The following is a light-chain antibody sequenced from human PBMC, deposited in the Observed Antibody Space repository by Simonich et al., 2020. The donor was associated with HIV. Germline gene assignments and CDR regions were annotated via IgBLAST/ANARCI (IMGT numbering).Light chain of an antibody. CDR1: SGSVSTNYY. CDR3: VLYMSSGISV. J-gene: IGLJ2*01. Sequence: QTVVTQEPSFSVSPGGTVTLTCGLSSGSVSTNYYPSWYQQTPGQAPPTLIYSTHIRSSGVPDRFSGSILGNKAALTITGAQADDESDYYCVLYMSSGISVFGGGTKLNVL. CDR2: STH. V-gene: IGLV8-61*01.